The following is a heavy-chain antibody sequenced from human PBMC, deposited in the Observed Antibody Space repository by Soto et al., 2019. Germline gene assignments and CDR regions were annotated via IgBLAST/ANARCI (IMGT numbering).Heavy chain of an antibody. CDR2: TRNKANSYTT. Sequence: EVQLVESGGGLVQPGGSLRLSCVVSGFTFSDHYMDWVRQAPGKGLEWVGRTRNKANSYTTEYAASVKGRFSISRDDLKNSLFLQMNSLKTEDTAIYYCAKAGGDYRHFDYWGQGILVTVSS. CDR3: AKAGGDYRHFDY. D-gene: IGHD2-21*01. J-gene: IGHJ4*02. V-gene: IGHV3-72*01. CDR1: GFTFSDHY.